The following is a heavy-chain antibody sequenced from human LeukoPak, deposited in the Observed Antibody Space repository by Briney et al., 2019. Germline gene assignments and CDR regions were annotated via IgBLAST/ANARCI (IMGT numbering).Heavy chain of an antibody. CDR1: GGSFSGYY. J-gene: IGHJ4*02. CDR3: ARALRYFDWSWAS. CDR2: INHSGST. Sequence: SETLSLTCAVYGGSFSGYYWSWIRQPPGKGLEWIGGINHSGSTNYNPSLKSRVTISVDTSKNQFSLKLSSVTAADTAVYYCARALRYFDWSWASWGQGTLVTVSS. V-gene: IGHV4-34*01. D-gene: IGHD3-9*01.